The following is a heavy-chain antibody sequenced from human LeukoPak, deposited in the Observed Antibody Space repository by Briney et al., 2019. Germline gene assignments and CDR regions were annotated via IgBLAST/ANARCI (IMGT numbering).Heavy chain of an antibody. J-gene: IGHJ6*02. CDR3: AKIAGSSLGMDV. D-gene: IGHD6-19*01. Sequence: ASVKVSCKASGYTFTGYYMHWVRQATGQGLEWMGWMNPNSGNTGYAQKFQGRVTMTRNTSISTAYMELSSLRSEDTAVYYCAKIAGSSLGMDVWGQGTTVTVSS. CDR1: GYTFTGYY. CDR2: MNPNSGNT. V-gene: IGHV1-8*02.